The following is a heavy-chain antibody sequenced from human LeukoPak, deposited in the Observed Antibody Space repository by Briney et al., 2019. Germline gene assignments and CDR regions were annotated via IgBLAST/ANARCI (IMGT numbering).Heavy chain of an antibody. Sequence: SETLSLTCTVSGGSISSSSYYWGWIRQPPGKGLEWIGEINHSGSTNYNPSLRSRVTISVDTSKNQFSLKLSSVTAADTAVYYCAGAMLGTVVTRNNDAFDIWGQGTMVTVSS. CDR1: GGSISSSSYY. CDR3: AGAMLGTVVTRNNDAFDI. V-gene: IGHV4-39*07. D-gene: IGHD4-23*01. CDR2: INHSGST. J-gene: IGHJ3*02.